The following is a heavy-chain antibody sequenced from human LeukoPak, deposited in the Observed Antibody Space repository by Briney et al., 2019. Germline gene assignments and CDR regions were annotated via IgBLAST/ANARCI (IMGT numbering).Heavy chain of an antibody. CDR1: GDSISSGGYS. V-gene: IGHV4-30-4*07. D-gene: IGHD6-19*01. CDR2: IHDSGST. CDR3: ASSITSGWYYFDY. J-gene: IGHJ4*02. Sequence: SETLSLTCAVSGDSISSGGYSWSWIRQTPGKGLEWIAYIHDSGSTYNNPSLKSRLSISIDTSKNQFSLKLSSVTAADTAVYYCASSITSGWYYFDYWGQGTLVTVSS.